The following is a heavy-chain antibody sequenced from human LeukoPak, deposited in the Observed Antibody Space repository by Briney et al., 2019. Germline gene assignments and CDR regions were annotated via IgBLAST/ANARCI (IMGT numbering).Heavy chain of an antibody. V-gene: IGHV1-69*02. Sequence: GASVKVSRKASGGTFSSYTISWVRQAPGHGLEWIGRIIPILGIANYAQKFQGRVTITADKSTSTAYMELSSLRSEDTAVYYCARSITIFGVAQSFGPWGQGTLITVSS. CDR3: ARSITIFGVAQSFGP. CDR1: GGTFSSYT. CDR2: IIPILGIA. J-gene: IGHJ5*02. D-gene: IGHD3-3*01.